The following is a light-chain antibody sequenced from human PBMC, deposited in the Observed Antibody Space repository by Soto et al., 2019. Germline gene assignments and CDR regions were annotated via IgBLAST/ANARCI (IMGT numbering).Light chain of an antibody. Sequence: DTVMTQFPLSLPVTLGEPASISCWSSQSLLHDNGYYYLHWYLQKPGQSPRVLIYFGSNRTSGVPDRFSGSGSGTDFTLTITRVEAEDVGVYYCMQTRETPHTFGRGTKLGIK. V-gene: IGKV2-28*01. CDR1: QSLLHDNGYYY. CDR3: MQTRETPHT. J-gene: IGKJ2*01. CDR2: FGS.